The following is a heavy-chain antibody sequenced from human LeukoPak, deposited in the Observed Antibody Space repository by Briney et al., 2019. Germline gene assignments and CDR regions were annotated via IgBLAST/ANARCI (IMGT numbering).Heavy chain of an antibody. Sequence: PGGSLRLSCAASGFTFSSYSMNWVRQAPGKGLEWVSYISSSSSTIYYADSVKGRFTISRDNAKNSLYLQMNSLRAEDTAVYYCAKGGYSYGDYFDYWGQGTLVTVSS. CDR1: GFTFSSYS. CDR2: ISSSSSTI. D-gene: IGHD5-18*01. V-gene: IGHV3-48*01. J-gene: IGHJ4*02. CDR3: AKGGYSYGDYFDY.